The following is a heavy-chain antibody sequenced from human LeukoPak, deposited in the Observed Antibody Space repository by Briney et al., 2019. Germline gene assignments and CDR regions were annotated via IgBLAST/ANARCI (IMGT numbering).Heavy chain of an antibody. Sequence: PSETLSLTCAVSGYAISSDNYWVGIRQPPGQGLEWTGGIYHSGSTYYNPPLKSRVTMSVDTSKNQFSLKLSSVTAADTAVYYCARAPRDSSSSNYMRRLDYWGQGTLVTVSS. CDR3: ARAPRDSSSSNYMRRLDY. CDR1: GYAISSDNY. D-gene: IGHD3-22*01. CDR2: IYHSGST. V-gene: IGHV4-38-2*01. J-gene: IGHJ4*02.